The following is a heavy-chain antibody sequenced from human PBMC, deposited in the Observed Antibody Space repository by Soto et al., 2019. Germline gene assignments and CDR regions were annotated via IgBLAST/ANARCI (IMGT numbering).Heavy chain of an antibody. V-gene: IGHV1-69*13. Sequence: SVKVSCKASGGTFSSYAISWVRQAPGQGLEWMGGIIPIFGTANYAQKFQGRVTITADESTSTAYMELSSLRSEDTAVYYCARVKGGTWWFDPWGQGTLVTVSS. CDR2: IIPIFGTA. CDR1: GGTFSSYA. D-gene: IGHD3-16*01. J-gene: IGHJ5*02. CDR3: ARVKGGTWWFDP.